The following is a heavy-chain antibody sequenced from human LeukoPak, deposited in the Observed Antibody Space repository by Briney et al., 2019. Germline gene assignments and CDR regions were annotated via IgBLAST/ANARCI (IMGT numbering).Heavy chain of an antibody. Sequence: GRSLRLSCAASGFTFSSYAMHWVRQAPGKGLEWVAVISYDGSNRYYADSVKGRFTISRDNSKNTLYLQMNSLRAEDTAVYYCARDGYSGSGSYSHHFDYWGQGTLVTVSS. J-gene: IGHJ4*02. V-gene: IGHV3-30*04. CDR3: ARDGYSGSGSYSHHFDY. D-gene: IGHD3-10*01. CDR1: GFTFSSYA. CDR2: ISYDGSNR.